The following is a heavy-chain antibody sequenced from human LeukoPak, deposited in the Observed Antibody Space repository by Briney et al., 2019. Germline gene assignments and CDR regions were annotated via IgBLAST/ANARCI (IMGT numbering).Heavy chain of an antibody. CDR1: GLTFSSYW. CDR3: ARDFASSGYYWADAFDI. Sequence: GGSLRLSGAASGLTFSSYWMSWVRQAPGKGLEWVANIKEDGSEKYYVDSVKGRFTISRDNAKNSLYLQMNSLRAEDTAVYYCARDFASSGYYWADAFDIWGQGTMVTVSS. J-gene: IGHJ3*02. CDR2: IKEDGSEK. V-gene: IGHV3-7*01. D-gene: IGHD3-22*01.